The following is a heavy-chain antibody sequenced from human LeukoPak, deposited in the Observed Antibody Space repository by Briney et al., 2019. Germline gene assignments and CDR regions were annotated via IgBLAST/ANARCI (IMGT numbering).Heavy chain of an antibody. J-gene: IGHJ6*02. CDR3: ARDRIGYDYVWGTSLGYYGMDV. Sequence: SQTLSLTCTVSGGSISSGGYYWSWIRQHPGKGLEWIGYIYYSGSTYYNPSLKSRVTISVDTSKNQFSLKLSSGTAADTAVYYWARDRIGYDYVWGTSLGYYGMDVWGQGTTVTVSS. V-gene: IGHV4-31*03. CDR1: GGSISSGGYY. CDR2: IYYSGST. D-gene: IGHD3-16*01.